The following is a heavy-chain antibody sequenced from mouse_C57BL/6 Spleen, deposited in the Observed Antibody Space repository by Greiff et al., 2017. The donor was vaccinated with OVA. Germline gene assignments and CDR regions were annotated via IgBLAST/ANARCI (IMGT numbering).Heavy chain of an antibody. D-gene: IGHD2-4*01. CDR3: ARRAYDYDRGGYFDY. J-gene: IGHJ2*01. CDR2: IYPGDGDT. CDR1: GYAFSSSW. Sequence: VQLVESGPELVKPGASVKISCKASGYAFSSSWMNWVKQRPGKGLEWIGRIYPGDGDTNYNGKFKGKATLTADKSSSTAYMQLSSLTSEDSAVYFCARRAYDYDRGGYFDYWGQGTTLTVSS. V-gene: IGHV1-82*01.